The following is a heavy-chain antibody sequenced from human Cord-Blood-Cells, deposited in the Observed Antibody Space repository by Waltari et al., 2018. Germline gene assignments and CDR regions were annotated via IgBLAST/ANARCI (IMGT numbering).Heavy chain of an antibody. CDR3: ARDGVLGKRAFDI. Sequence: QVQLQQWGAGLLKPSETLSLTCAVYGGSFRGYYWSWIRQPPGKGLEWIGEINHSGSTNYNPSLKSRVTISVDTSKNQFSLKLSSVTAADTAVYYCARDGVLGKRAFDIWGQGTMVTVSS. D-gene: IGHD7-27*01. CDR1: GGSFRGYY. J-gene: IGHJ3*02. CDR2: INHSGST. V-gene: IGHV4-34*01.